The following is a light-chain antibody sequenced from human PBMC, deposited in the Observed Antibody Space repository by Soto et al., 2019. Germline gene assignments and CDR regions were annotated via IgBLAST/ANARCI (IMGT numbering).Light chain of an antibody. J-gene: IGLJ1*01. Sequence: QSALTQPPSVSGAPGQRVTISCTGSSSNIGAGYDVNWYQQLPGAAPKFLIYGNSNRPSGVPDRFSGSKSGTSASLAITGLQAEDEADYYCQSYDSRLSGDVFGTGTKVTVL. CDR1: SSNIGAGYD. CDR3: QSYDSRLSGDV. V-gene: IGLV1-40*01. CDR2: GNS.